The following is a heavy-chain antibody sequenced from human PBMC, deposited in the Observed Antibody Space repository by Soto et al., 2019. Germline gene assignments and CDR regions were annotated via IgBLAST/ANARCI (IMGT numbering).Heavy chain of an antibody. Sequence: QLQLQESGPGLVKPSETLSLTCTVSGGSISSSSYYWGWIRQPPGKGLEWIGSIYYSGSTYYNPSLKSRVTISVDTSKNQFSLKLSSVTAADTAVYYCARHTSSGWYMGNWFDPWGQGTLVTVSS. CDR1: GGSISSSSYY. CDR3: ARHTSSGWYMGNWFDP. CDR2: IYYSGST. J-gene: IGHJ5*02. V-gene: IGHV4-39*01. D-gene: IGHD6-19*01.